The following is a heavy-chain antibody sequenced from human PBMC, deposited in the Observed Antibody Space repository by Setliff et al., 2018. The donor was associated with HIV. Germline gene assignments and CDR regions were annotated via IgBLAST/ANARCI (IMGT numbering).Heavy chain of an antibody. D-gene: IGHD2-15*01. CDR1: GGTFSTYV. V-gene: IGHV1-69*13. CDR2: IIAMFGTA. CDR3: ARSLRYCSADGCFSGWVYDAFDI. Sequence: RASVKVSCKASGGTFSTYVITWVRQAPGQGLEWMGGIIAMFGTANYAQKFQDRVTITADESTSTAYMELSRLRSEDTAVYYCARSLRYCSADGCFSGWVYDAFDIWGQGTMVTVSS. J-gene: IGHJ3*02.